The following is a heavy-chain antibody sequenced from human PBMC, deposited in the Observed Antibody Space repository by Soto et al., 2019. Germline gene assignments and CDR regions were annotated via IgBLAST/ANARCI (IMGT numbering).Heavy chain of an antibody. CDR2: ISNSGRIK. V-gene: IGHV3-11*01. Sequence: QVQLLESGGGLVKPGGSLRLSCSASGFSFSDYYMTWIRQAPGKGLEWVSYISNSGRIKDYADSVKGRFTISRDNAKNSLYLQMSSLRDEDTAVYYCAGGGELSSHWGQGTLLTVSS. CDR3: AGGGELSSH. D-gene: IGHD1-7*01. CDR1: GFSFSDYY. J-gene: IGHJ4*02.